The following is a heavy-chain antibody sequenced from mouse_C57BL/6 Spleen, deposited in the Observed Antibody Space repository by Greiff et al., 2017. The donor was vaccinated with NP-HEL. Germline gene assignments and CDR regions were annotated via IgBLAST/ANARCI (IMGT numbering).Heavy chain of an antibody. CDR1: GFTFSDYG. CDR3: ASRYPYYYAMDY. CDR2: ISSGSSTI. D-gene: IGHD1-1*01. J-gene: IGHJ4*01. Sequence: EVQRVESGGGLVKPGGSLKLSCAASGFTFSDYGMHWVRQAPETGLEWVAYISSGSSTIYYADTVKGRFTISRDNAKNTLFLQMTSLRSEDTAMYYCASRYPYYYAMDYWGQGTSVTVSS. V-gene: IGHV5-17*01.